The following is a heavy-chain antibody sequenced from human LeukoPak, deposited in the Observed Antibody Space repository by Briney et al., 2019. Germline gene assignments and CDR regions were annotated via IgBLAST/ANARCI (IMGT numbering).Heavy chain of an antibody. Sequence: GGSLRLSCADSGFTVSSNYMRWVRQAPGKGLEWVPAISGSGGSTYYADSVKGRFTISRDNSKNTLYLQMNSLRAEDTAVYYCAKPGDPAPPDDAFDIWGQGTMVTVSS. J-gene: IGHJ3*02. CDR3: AKPGDPAPPDDAFDI. V-gene: IGHV3-23*01. D-gene: IGHD2-21*02. CDR2: ISGSGGST. CDR1: GFTVSSNY.